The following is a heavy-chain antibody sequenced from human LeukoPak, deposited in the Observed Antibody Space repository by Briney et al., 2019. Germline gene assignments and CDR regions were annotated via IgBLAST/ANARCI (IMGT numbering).Heavy chain of an antibody. J-gene: IGHJ4*02. V-gene: IGHV4-38-2*02. CDR2: IYHSGST. CDR1: GYSISSCYY. D-gene: IGHD3-16*02. CDR3: ARDGWALRPITFGGVIVIPPDY. Sequence: PSETLSLTCTVSGYSISSCYYWGWIRQPPGKGLEWIGSIYHSGSTYYNPSLKSRVTISVDTSKNQFSLKLSSVTAADTAVYYCARDGWALRPITFGGVIVIPPDYWGQGTLVTVSS.